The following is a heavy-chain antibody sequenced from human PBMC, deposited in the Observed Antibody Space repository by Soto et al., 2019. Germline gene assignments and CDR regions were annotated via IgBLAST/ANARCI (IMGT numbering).Heavy chain of an antibody. J-gene: IGHJ4*02. Sequence: HAGSLRLSCAASGFTFNTYGMHWARQDPGKGLEWVAVISYDGSEKYYVDSVKGRFTISKDNSKNTLYLQMNSLRPEDTAVYYCAKSPNFYCSSPNCYKYYFDHWGQGTRVTVSS. D-gene: IGHD2-2*02. V-gene: IGHV3-30*18. CDR2: ISYDGSEK. CDR1: GFTFNTYG. CDR3: AKSPNFYCSSPNCYKYYFDH.